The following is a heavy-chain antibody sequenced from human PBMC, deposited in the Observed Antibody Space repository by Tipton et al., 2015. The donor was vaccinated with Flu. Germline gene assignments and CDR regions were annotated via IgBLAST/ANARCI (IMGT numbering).Heavy chain of an antibody. D-gene: IGHD4-11*01. CDR2: IFHSGNT. CDR3: ARRDYSNYVSEPKNWFDP. J-gene: IGHJ5*02. Sequence: TLSLTCAVSGYSIRSSNCYWGWIRQPPGKGLEWIGNIFHSGNTYHNPSLKSRVTISVDTSKNQFSLKLSSVTAADTAVYYCARRDYSNYVSEPKNWFDPWGQGALVTVSS. CDR1: GYSIRSSNCY. V-gene: IGHV4-38-2*01.